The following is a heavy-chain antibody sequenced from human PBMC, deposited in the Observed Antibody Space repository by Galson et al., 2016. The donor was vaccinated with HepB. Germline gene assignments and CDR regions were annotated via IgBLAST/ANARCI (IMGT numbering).Heavy chain of an antibody. Sequence: SLRLSCAASGFSFSRYWMHWVRQAPGKGLVCVSRINKDGSSTSYADSVRGRFTISRDNAKNTLYLQMNSLRAEDTAVYYCARMEPGGYDFWSGHYSWSGGMDVWGQGTTVTVSS. J-gene: IGHJ6*02. CDR3: ARMEPGGYDFWSGHYSWSGGMDV. CDR2: INKDGSST. D-gene: IGHD3-3*01. V-gene: IGHV3-74*01. CDR1: GFSFSRYW.